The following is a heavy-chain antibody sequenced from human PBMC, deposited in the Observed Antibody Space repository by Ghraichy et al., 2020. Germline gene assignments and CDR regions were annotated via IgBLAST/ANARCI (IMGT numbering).Heavy chain of an antibody. V-gene: IGHV3-11*06. CDR2: ISRSGRDT. CDR3: VREGQALGKSGVDF. Sequence: GGSLRLSCAASGFTFRDYYMSWIRHAPGKGLEWVSLISRSGRDTNYAGSVRGRFTISRDDAKNSLYLQMNTLRAEDTAVYYCVREGQALGKSGVDFWGQGALVTVSS. J-gene: IGHJ4*02. CDR1: GFTFRDYY. D-gene: IGHD6-25*01.